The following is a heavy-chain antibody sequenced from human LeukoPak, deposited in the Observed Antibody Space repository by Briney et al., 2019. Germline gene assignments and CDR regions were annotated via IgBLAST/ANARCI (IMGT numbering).Heavy chain of an antibody. CDR3: AKGVAAAGTVPFDY. CDR2: ISCSGGST. V-gene: IGHV3-23*01. CDR1: GFTFSSYA. J-gene: IGHJ4*02. Sequence: GGSLRLSCAASGFTFSSYAMSWVRQAPGKGLELVSAISCSGGSTYYADSVKGRFTISRDNSKNTLYLQMNSLRAEDTAVYYCAKGVAAAGTVPFDYWGQGTLVTVSS. D-gene: IGHD6-13*01.